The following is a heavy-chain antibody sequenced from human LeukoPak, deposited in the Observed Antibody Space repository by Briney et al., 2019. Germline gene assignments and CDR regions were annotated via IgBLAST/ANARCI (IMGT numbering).Heavy chain of an antibody. J-gene: IGHJ3*02. Sequence: GRSLRLSCAASTFTFSNYGMHWVRRAPGKGLEWVAVISDDGSNKEYADSVRGRFTISRDNSKNTLYLQMNSLRADDTAVYNCAKVGCTGSYMHAFDIWGQGTMVTVSS. D-gene: IGHD1-26*01. V-gene: IGHV3-30*18. CDR1: TFTFSNYG. CDR3: AKVGCTGSYMHAFDI. CDR2: ISDDGSNK.